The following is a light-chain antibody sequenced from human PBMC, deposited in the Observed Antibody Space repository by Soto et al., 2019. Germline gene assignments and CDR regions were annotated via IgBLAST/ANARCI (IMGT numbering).Light chain of an antibody. CDR1: SSNIGSNF. J-gene: IGLJ2*01. Sequence: QSVMTQPPSASGTPGKRVTISCSGASSNIGSNFVYWYQQLPGTAPKLLIYRNDQRPSGVSDRFSGSRPGTSASLAIGGLRSEDESEYYCAAWDDRLRGVVFGGGTKLTVL. CDR2: RND. V-gene: IGLV1-47*01. CDR3: AAWDDRLRGVV.